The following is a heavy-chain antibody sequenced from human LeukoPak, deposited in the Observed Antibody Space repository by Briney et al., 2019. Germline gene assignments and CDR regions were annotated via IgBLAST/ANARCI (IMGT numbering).Heavy chain of an antibody. J-gene: IGHJ4*02. CDR1: GYTFTSYG. CDR3: ARDAPRSGSIARFDY. Sequence: ASVKVSCKASGYTFTSYGISWVRQAPGQGLEWMGWISAYNGNTNYAQKLQGRVTMTTDTSTSTAYMELRSLGSDDTAVYYCARDAPRSGSIARFDYWGQGTLVTVSS. V-gene: IGHV1-18*01. CDR2: ISAYNGNT. D-gene: IGHD3-3*01.